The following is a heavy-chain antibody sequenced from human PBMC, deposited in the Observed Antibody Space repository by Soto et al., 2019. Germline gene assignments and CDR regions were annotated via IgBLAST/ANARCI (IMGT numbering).Heavy chain of an antibody. CDR1: GFTFSAYA. CDR3: VKGGIALATTGRAQIDS. Sequence: GSLRLSCSASGFTFSAYAMHWVRQAPGKGLEYVSSISPNGGTTYHADSVKDRFTVSRDNSKNTLYLQMSSLRDEDTAAYYCVKGGIALATTGRAQIDSWGQGTLVTVSS. V-gene: IGHV3-64D*06. D-gene: IGHD6-19*01. J-gene: IGHJ4*02. CDR2: ISPNGGTT.